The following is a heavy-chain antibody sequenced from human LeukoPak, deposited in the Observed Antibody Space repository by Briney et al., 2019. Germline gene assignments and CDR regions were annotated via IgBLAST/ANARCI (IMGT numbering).Heavy chain of an antibody. Sequence: SETLSLTCTVSGGSISSYYWSWIRQPPGKGLEWIGYIYYSGSTNYNPSLKSRVTISVDTSKNQFSLKLSSVTAADTAVYYCARAAVAGLIDYRGQGTLVTVSS. CDR1: GGSISSYY. D-gene: IGHD6-19*01. V-gene: IGHV4-59*08. CDR2: IYYSGST. J-gene: IGHJ4*02. CDR3: ARAAVAGLIDY.